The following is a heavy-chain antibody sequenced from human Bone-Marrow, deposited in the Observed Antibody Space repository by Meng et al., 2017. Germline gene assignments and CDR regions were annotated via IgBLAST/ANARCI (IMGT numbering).Heavy chain of an antibody. J-gene: IGHJ2*01. Sequence: GGSLRLSCAASGITFSSYWMSWVRQAPGKGLEWVANIKQDGSEKYYVDSVKGRFTISRDNAKNSLYLQMNSLRAEDTAVYYCAREGYFDWLFPNWYFDLWGRGTLVTVSS. V-gene: IGHV3-7*01. CDR1: GITFSSYW. CDR2: IKQDGSEK. D-gene: IGHD3-9*01. CDR3: AREGYFDWLFPNWYFDL.